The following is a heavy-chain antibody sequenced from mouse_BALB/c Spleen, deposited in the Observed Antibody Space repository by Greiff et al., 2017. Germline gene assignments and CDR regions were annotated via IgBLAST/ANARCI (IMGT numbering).Heavy chain of an antibody. J-gene: IGHJ1*01. V-gene: IGHV5-17*02. CDR1: GFTFSSFG. Sequence: EVKLVESGGGLVQPGGSRKLSCAASGFTFSSFGMHWVRQAPEKGLEWVAYISSGSSTIYYADTVKGRFTISRDNPKNTLFLQMTSLRSEDTAMYYCARGLLRFPRYFDVWGAGTTVTVSS. D-gene: IGHD1-1*01. CDR2: ISSGSSTI. CDR3: ARGLLRFPRYFDV.